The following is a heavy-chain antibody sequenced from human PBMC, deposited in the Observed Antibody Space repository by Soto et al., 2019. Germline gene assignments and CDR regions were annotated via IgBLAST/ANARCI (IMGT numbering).Heavy chain of an antibody. Sequence: ASVKVSWKASGGTFNSNAISWVRQAPGQGLEWMGGIIPVFGTTNYAQKFQGRVTISADASTGTAYMELNSLRSEDTALYYCASRWGYSYGSGGYFDLWGRGTLVTVSS. CDR3: ASRWGYSYGSGGYFDL. CDR1: GGTFNSNA. V-gene: IGHV1-69*13. D-gene: IGHD5-18*01. CDR2: IIPVFGTT. J-gene: IGHJ2*01.